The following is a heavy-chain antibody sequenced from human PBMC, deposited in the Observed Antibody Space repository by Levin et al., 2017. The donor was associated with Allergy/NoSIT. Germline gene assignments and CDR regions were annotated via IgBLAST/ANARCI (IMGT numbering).Heavy chain of an antibody. CDR3: ASWGSSWYGYFDY. V-gene: IGHV4-34*01. CDR1: GGSFSGYY. Sequence: SQTLSLTCAVYGGSFSGYYWSWIRQPPGKGLEWIGEINHSGSTNYNPSLKSRVTISVDTSKNQFSLKLSSVTAADTAVYYCASWGSSWYGYFDYWGQGTLVTVSS. D-gene: IGHD6-13*01. J-gene: IGHJ4*02. CDR2: INHSGST.